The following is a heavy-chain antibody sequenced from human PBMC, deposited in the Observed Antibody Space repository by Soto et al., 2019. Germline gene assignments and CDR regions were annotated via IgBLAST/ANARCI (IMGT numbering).Heavy chain of an antibody. CDR2: IYYTGST. CDR1: GDSIGTINYY. CDR3: ARHPGYTVPTVYATHYFDD. Sequence: QLQLQESGPGLVKPSETLSVTCSVSGDSIGTINYYWGWLRQPPGKGPEWIGSIYYTGSTHYNPSLRGRATVSVATSKIQFSLRLTSVTAADTAVYYCARHPGYTVPTVYATHYFDDWGQGVLVTVSS. J-gene: IGHJ4*02. D-gene: IGHD2-8*01. V-gene: IGHV4-39*01.